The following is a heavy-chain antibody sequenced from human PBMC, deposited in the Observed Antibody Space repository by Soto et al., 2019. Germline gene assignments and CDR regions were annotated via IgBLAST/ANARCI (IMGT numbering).Heavy chain of an antibody. CDR2: ISGSGGST. J-gene: IGHJ5*02. V-gene: IGHV3-23*01. D-gene: IGHD3-10*01. CDR3: ARDYMLRGRDSNWFDP. Sequence: EVQLWESGGGLVQPGGSMRLSCAASGFTFSSYAMSWVRQAPGEGLEWVSTISGSGGSTYYADSVKGRFTISRDNSKNTLYLQMNSLRGEDTAVYYCARDYMLRGRDSNWFDPWGQGTLVTVSS. CDR1: GFTFSSYA.